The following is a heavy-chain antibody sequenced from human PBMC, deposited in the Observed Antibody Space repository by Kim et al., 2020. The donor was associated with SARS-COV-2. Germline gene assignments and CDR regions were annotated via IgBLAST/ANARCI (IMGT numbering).Heavy chain of an antibody. D-gene: IGHD1-26*01. CDR1: GFTFGHYV. J-gene: IGHJ4*02. CDR2: IGSDSETM. CDR3: VKDVGGAGPLDY. Sequence: GGSLRLSCAASGFTFGHYVMHWVRQPPGKGPEWVAGIGSDSETMDYADSVKGRFTVSRDNAKNSLYLHMNFLRPDDTALYHCVKDVGGAGPLDYWGRGNLVTVSS. V-gene: IGHV3-9*01.